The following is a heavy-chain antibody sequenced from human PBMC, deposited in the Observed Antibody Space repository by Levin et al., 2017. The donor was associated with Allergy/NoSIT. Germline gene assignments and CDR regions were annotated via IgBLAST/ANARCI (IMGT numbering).Heavy chain of an antibody. CDR2: IYTSGST. V-gene: IGHV4-61*02. Sequence: SQTLSLTCTVSGGSISSGSYYWSWIRQPAGKGLEWIGRIYTSGSTNYNPSLKSRVTISVDTSKNQFSLKLSSVTAADTAVYYCARGRGYSYGLDYWGQGTLVTVSS. CDR1: GGSISSGSYY. D-gene: IGHD5-18*01. CDR3: ARGRGYSYGLDY. J-gene: IGHJ4*02.